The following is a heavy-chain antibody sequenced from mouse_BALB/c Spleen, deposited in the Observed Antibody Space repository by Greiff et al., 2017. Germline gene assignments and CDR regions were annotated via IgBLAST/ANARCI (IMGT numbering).Heavy chain of an antibody. J-gene: IGHJ1*01. CDR3: ARGGLRYFDV. V-gene: IGHV1-61*01. D-gene: IGHD2-2*01. CDR2: IHPPDSET. Sequence: QVQLQQPGAELVRPGASVKLSCKASGYSFTSYWMNWVKQRPGQGLEWIGMIHPPDSETRLNQKFKDKATLTVDKSSSTAYMQLSSPTSEDSAVYYCARGGLRYFDVWGAGTTVTVSS. CDR1: GYSFTSYW.